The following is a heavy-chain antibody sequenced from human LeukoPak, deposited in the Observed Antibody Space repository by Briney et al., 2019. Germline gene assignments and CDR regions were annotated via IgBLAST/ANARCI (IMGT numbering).Heavy chain of an antibody. CDR3: ARSYDFWSGYYTV. D-gene: IGHD3-3*01. CDR2: IIPIFGTT. J-gene: IGHJ4*02. Sequence: GASVKVSCKASGGTFSSYAISWVRQAPGQGLEWMGGIIPIFGTTNYAQKFQGRVTITADKSTSTAYMELSSLRSEDTAVYYCARSYDFWSGYYTVWGQGTLVTVSS. V-gene: IGHV1-69*06. CDR1: GGTFSSYA.